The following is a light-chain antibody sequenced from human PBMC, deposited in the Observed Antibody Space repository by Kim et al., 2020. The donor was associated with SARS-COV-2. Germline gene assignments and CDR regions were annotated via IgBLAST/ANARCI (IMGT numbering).Light chain of an antibody. J-gene: IGKJ1*01. Sequence: ASVGDRVTITCRASQSISSYLNLYQQKPGKAPKLLIYAASSLQSGVPARVSGSGSGTDFTLTISSLQPEDFATYYCQQSYSTPRTFGQGTKVDIK. CDR1: QSISSY. CDR2: AAS. V-gene: IGKV1-39*01. CDR3: QQSYSTPRT.